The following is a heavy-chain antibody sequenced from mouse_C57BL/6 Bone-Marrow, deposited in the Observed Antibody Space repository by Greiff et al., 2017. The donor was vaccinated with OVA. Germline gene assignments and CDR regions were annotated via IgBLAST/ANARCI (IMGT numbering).Heavy chain of an antibody. CDR2: IYPRSGNT. V-gene: IGHV1-81*01. D-gene: IGHD4-1*01. CDR3: QTVYFDY. J-gene: IGHJ2*01. Sequence: QVQLKQSGAELARPGASVKLSCKASGYTFTSYGISWVKQRTGQGLEWIGEIYPRSGNTYYNEKFKGKATLTADKSSSTAYMELRSLTSEDSAVYFCQTVYFDYWGQGTTLTVSS. CDR1: GYTFTSYG.